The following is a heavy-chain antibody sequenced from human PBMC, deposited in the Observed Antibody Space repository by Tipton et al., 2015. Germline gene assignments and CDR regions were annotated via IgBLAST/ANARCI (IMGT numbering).Heavy chain of an antibody. V-gene: IGHV4-31*03. CDR2: NYYSGSS. CDR1: GGSIRSGGHY. D-gene: IGHD3-10*01. CDR3: ARALHYYPSGGYFDY. Sequence: TLSLTCTVSGGSIRSGGHYWGWLRQHPGKGLKWIGYNYYSGSSYYNPSLKSRITISVDTSKNQFSLRLTSVSAADTAVYYCARALHYYPSGGYFDYWGQGILVTVSS. J-gene: IGHJ4*02.